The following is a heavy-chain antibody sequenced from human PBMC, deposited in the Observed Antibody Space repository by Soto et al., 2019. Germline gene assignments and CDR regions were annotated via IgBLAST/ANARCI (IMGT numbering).Heavy chain of an antibody. D-gene: IGHD2-15*01. Sequence: QVQLQESGPGLVKPSETLSLTCTVSGGSISSYYWSWIRQPPGKGLEWIGYIYYSGSTNYNPSLKSRVTIPVGTSKNQFSLQLSSVTAADTAVYYCARASLVEGLDYWGQGTLVTVSS. J-gene: IGHJ4*02. CDR2: IYYSGST. V-gene: IGHV4-59*01. CDR3: ARASLVEGLDY. CDR1: GGSISSYY.